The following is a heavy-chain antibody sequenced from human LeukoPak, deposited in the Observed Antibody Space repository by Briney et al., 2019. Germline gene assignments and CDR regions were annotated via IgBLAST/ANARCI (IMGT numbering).Heavy chain of an antibody. J-gene: IGHJ4*02. Sequence: GASVKVSCKASGYTFTGYYMHWVRQAPGQGLEWMGWINPNSGGTNYAQKFQGRVTTTRDTSISTAYMELSRLRSDDTAVYYCARTLGVQLALYYFDYWGQGTLVTVSS. CDR3: ARTLGVQLALYYFDY. V-gene: IGHV1-2*02. CDR2: INPNSGGT. CDR1: GYTFTGYY. D-gene: IGHD1-1*01.